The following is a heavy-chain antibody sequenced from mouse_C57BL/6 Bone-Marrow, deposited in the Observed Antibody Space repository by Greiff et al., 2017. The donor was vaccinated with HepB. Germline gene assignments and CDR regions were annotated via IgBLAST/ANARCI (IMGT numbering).Heavy chain of an antibody. J-gene: IGHJ1*03. CDR1: GYTFTSYT. Sequence: QVQLQQSGAELARPGASVKMSCKASGYTFTSYTMHWVKQRPGQGLEWIGYINPSSGYTKYNQKFKDKATLTADKSSSTAYMQLSSLTYEDSAVYYCARTGYWYFDVWGTGTTVTVSS. CDR2: INPSSGYT. V-gene: IGHV1-4*01. CDR3: ARTGYWYFDV.